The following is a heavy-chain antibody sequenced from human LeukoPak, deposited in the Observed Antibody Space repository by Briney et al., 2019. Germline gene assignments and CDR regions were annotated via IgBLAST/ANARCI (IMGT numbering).Heavy chain of an antibody. CDR1: VGTFSSDA. J-gene: IGHJ6*03. D-gene: IGHD5-18*01. CDR2: IIPIFGTA. V-gene: IGHV1-69*05. Sequence: SVKVSCKASVGTFSSDAISWVRQAPGQGLECMGGIIPIFGTANYAQKFQGRVTITTDESRSTAYMELSSLTSEDPAVYYCARGGYSYGYYYYYYMHVWGKGTTVTVSS. CDR3: ARGGYSYGYYYYYYMHV.